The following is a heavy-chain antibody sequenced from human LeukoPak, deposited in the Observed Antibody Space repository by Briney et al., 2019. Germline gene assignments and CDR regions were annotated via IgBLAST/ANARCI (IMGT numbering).Heavy chain of an antibody. CDR3: ARVLSCGGDCYPNWFDP. CDR1: GGSISSSSYY. J-gene: IGHJ5*02. D-gene: IGHD2-21*01. V-gene: IGHV4-39*07. CDR2: IYHSGST. Sequence: SETLSLTCTVSGGSISSSSYYWGWIRQPPGKGLEWIGSIYHSGSTYYNPSLKSRVTISVDTSKNQFSLKLSSVTAADTAVYYCARVLSCGGDCYPNWFDPWGQGTLVTVSS.